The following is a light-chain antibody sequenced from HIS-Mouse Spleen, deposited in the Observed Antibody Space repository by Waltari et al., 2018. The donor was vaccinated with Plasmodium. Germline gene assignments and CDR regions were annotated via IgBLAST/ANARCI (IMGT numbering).Light chain of an antibody. J-gene: IGLJ3*02. CDR2: RNK. CDR3: AAWDDSLNGWV. Sequence: HSVLTQPPSASGTHGQRVTIACPGSSSNIGSNTVNWYQQLPGTAPKLLIYRNKQRPSGVPDRFSGSKSGTSASLAISGLQSEDEADYYCAAWDDSLNGWVFGGGTKLTVL. V-gene: IGLV1-44*01. CDR1: SSNIGSNT.